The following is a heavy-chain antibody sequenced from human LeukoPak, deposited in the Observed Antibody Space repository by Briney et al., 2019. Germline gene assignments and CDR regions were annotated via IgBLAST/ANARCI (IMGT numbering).Heavy chain of an antibody. Sequence: GGSLRLSCAASGFTFSSYSMNWVRQAPGKGLEWVSSISSSSSYIYYADSVKGRFTISRDNAKNSLYLQMNSLRAEDTAVYYCARETATVMDAFDIWGQGTMVTVSS. CDR1: GFTFSSYS. CDR2: ISSSSSYI. J-gene: IGHJ3*02. CDR3: ARETATVMDAFDI. D-gene: IGHD4-17*01. V-gene: IGHV3-21*01.